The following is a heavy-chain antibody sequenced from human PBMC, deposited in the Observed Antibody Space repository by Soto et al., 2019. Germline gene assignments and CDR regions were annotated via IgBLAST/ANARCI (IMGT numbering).Heavy chain of an antibody. Sequence: SETLSLTCAVYGASLSDNYCNWLRQPPGKGLEWIGEINHSGNTNYNPSLRSRVTISIDTSKNQLSLNLRSVSAADTAVYYCARGRGGFDAWGQGTPVTVSS. V-gene: IGHV4-34*01. CDR3: ARGRGGFDA. J-gene: IGHJ5*02. CDR1: GASLSDNY. CDR2: INHSGNT.